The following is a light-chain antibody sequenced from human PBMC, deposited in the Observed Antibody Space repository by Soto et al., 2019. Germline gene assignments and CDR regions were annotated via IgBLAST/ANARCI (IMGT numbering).Light chain of an antibody. Sequence: EIQLTQSPCILAGSVGDIATSSCRASQTISSCLAWYQQKPGKAPKLLIYGASSLQSGVPSRFSGSGSGTEFTLTISSLQPEDFATYYCLQYYSSPWTFGGGTKVDIK. CDR2: GAS. J-gene: IGKJ4*01. V-gene: IGKV1-5*01. CDR3: LQYYSSPWT. CDR1: QTISSC.